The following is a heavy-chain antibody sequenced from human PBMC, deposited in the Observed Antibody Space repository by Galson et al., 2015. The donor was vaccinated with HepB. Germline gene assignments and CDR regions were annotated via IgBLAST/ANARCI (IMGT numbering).Heavy chain of an antibody. J-gene: IGHJ6*02. CDR1: GFTFSGSA. CDR3: NSVGEGYYYYGMDV. V-gene: IGHV3-73*01. Sequence: SLRLSCAASGFTFSGSAMHWVRQASGKGLEWVGRIRSKAYSYATAYAASVKGRFTISRDDSKNTAYLQMNSLKTEDTAVYYCNSVGEGYYYYGMDVWGQGTTVTVSS. D-gene: IGHD3-16*01. CDR2: IRSKAYSYAT.